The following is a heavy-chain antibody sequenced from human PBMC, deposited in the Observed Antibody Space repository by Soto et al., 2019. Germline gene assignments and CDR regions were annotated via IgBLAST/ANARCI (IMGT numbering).Heavy chain of an antibody. CDR1: GGTFSSYT. CDR2: IIPILGIA. V-gene: IGHV1-69*08. D-gene: IGHD2-15*01. CDR3: ARDGPYCSGGSCYSSYYYYYMDV. J-gene: IGHJ6*03. Sequence: QVQLVQSGAEVKKPGSSVKVSCKASGGTFSSYTISWVRQAPGQGLEWMGRIIPILGIANYAQKFQGRVTITADKSTSTADMELSSLRSEDTAVYYCARDGPYCSGGSCYSSYYYYYMDVWGKGTTVTVSS.